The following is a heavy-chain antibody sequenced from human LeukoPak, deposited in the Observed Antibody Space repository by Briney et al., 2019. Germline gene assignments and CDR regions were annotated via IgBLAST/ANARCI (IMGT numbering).Heavy chain of an antibody. CDR2: IIPIFGTA. D-gene: IGHD3-22*01. J-gene: IGHJ3*02. CDR1: GGTFSSYA. CDR3: ARDLGDSSGYGAFDI. Sequence: SVKVSCKASGGTFSSYAISWVRQAPGQGLEWTGGIIPIFGTANYAQKFQGRVTITADESTSTAYMELSSLRSEDTAVYYCARDLGDSSGYGAFDIWGQGTMVTVSS. V-gene: IGHV1-69*13.